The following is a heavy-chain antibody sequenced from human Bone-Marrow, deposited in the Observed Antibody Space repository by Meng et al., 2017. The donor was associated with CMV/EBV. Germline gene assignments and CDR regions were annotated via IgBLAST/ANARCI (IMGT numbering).Heavy chain of an antibody. V-gene: IGHV5-51*01. CDR1: GYSFSSFW. J-gene: IGHJ4*02. CDR3: ARHVTHPPLYYFDY. D-gene: IGHD2-21*02. CDR2: IYPGDSDT. Sequence: KVSCKGSGYSFSSFWIGWVRQMPGKGLEWMGIIYPGDSDTRYSPSFQGHVTISADKSISTAYLQWSSLKASDTATYYCARHVTHPPLYYFDYWGQGALVTVSS.